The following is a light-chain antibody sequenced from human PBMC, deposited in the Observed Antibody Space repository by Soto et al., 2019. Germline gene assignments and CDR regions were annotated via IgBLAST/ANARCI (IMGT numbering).Light chain of an antibody. V-gene: IGKV1-17*01. Sequence: DIQMTQFPSSLSASVGDRVTITCRASQGIRNDLGWYQQKPGKAPKRLIYAAASLQSGVPSRFSGSGSGTEFTLAISSLHPEDSATFYCLQHSTYPLTFGHGTKVEIK. CDR3: LQHSTYPLT. J-gene: IGKJ1*01. CDR1: QGIRND. CDR2: AAA.